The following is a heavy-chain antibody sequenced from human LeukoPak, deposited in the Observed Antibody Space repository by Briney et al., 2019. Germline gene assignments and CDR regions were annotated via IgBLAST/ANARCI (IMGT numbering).Heavy chain of an antibody. J-gene: IGHJ3*02. D-gene: IGHD6-13*01. CDR3: ARYTSSWHAYDI. CDR2: IKQDGSEK. Sequence: GGSLRLSCAASGFTFSSYWMSWVRQAPGKGLEWVASIKQDGSEKYYVDSVKGRFTISRDNAKNSLYLQMSSLRGEDTAVYYCARYTSSWHAYDIWGQGTMATVSS. CDR1: GFTFSSYW. V-gene: IGHV3-7*05.